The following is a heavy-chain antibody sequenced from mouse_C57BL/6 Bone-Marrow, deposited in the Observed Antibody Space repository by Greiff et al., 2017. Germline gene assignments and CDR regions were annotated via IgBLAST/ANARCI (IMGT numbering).Heavy chain of an antibody. D-gene: IGHD1-1*01. V-gene: IGHV5-4*03. CDR2: ISDGGSYT. J-gene: IGHJ1*03. Sequence: EVKLMESGGGLVKPGGSLKLSCAASGFTFSSYAMSWVRQTPEKRLEWVATISDGGSYTYYPDNVKGRFTISRDNAKNNLYLQMSHLKSEDTAMYCCARGTTVVARDFEVWGTATTVTVSS. CDR3: ARGTTVVARDFEV. CDR1: GFTFSSYA.